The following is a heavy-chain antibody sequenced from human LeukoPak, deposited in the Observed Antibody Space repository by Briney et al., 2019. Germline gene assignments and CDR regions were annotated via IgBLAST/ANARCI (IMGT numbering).Heavy chain of an antibody. CDR3: AKDYYYDSSGYYSGLDDY. J-gene: IGHJ4*02. CDR1: GFTFSSNW. D-gene: IGHD3-22*01. Sequence: GGSLRLSCAASGFTFSSNWMHWVRQAPGKGLVWVSRINEDGSTTNYADSVKGRFSISRDNSKNTLYLQMNSLRAEDTAVYYCAKDYYYDSSGYYSGLDDYWGQGTLVTVSS. CDR2: INEDGSTT. V-gene: IGHV3-74*01.